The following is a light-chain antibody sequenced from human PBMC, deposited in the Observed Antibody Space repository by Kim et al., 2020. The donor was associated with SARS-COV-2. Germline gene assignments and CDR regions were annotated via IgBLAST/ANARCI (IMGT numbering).Light chain of an antibody. CDR2: GRN. CDR3: QSRDSGGNVL. Sequence: SSELTQDPAVSVALGHTVRITCQGDTLRSYYATWYQQKPRQAPLLVIFGRNDRPSGIPDRFSGSTSGNTASLTISGAQPEDEADFYCQSRDSGGNVLFGGGTKLTVL. CDR1: TLRSYY. V-gene: IGLV3-19*01. J-gene: IGLJ2*01.